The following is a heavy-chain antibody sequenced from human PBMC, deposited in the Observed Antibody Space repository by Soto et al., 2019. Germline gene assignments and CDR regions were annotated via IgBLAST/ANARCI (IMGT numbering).Heavy chain of an antibody. V-gene: IGHV4-34*01. J-gene: IGHJ4*02. CDR2: INHSGST. Sequence: QVQLQQWGAGLLKPSETLSLTCAVYGGSFSGYYWSWIRQPPGKGLEWIGEINHSGSTNYNPSLQRRVTISVDTSKNQFSLKLSSVTAADTAVYYCARGGGGGYCSGGSCYSPFDYWGQGTLVTVSS. CDR1: GGSFSGYY. CDR3: ARGGGGGYCSGGSCYSPFDY. D-gene: IGHD2-15*01.